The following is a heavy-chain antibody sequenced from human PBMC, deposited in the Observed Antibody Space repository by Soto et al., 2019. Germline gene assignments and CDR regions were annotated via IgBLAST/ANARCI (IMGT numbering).Heavy chain of an antibody. CDR2: ISRLDNP. D-gene: IGHD5-12*01. CDR3: ARGAGYDPFDY. V-gene: IGHV4-30-2*01. J-gene: IGHJ4*02. CDR1: GGSISSGAYS. Sequence: SETLSLTCAVSGGSISSGAYSWNWIRQPPGKGLEWIGYISRLDNPYFHPSFKSRVTMSIDRSRNQFYLNLSSMTAADRAVYYCARGAGYDPFDYWGQGVLVTVSS.